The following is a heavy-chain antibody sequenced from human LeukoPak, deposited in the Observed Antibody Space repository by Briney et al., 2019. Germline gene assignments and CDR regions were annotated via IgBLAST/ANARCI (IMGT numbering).Heavy chain of an antibody. CDR3: ARDGGGSGGCSPFFDY. J-gene: IGHJ4*02. CDR2: IWYDGSNK. D-gene: IGHD6-19*01. V-gene: IGHV3-33*01. CDR1: GFTFSSYG. Sequence: GGSLRLSCAASGFTFSSYGMHWVRQAPGKGLEWVAVIWYDGSNKYYADSVKGRFTISRDNSKNTLYLQMNSLRAEDTAVYYCARDGGGSGGCSPFFDYGGQGPLVTVPS.